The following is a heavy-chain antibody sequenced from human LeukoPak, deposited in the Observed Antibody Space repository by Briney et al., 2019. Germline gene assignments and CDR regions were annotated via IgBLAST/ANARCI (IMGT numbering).Heavy chain of an antibody. CDR1: GGSISSYF. CDR3: ARDSNWGRKEFDY. J-gene: IGHJ4*02. CDR2: IHHSGNT. V-gene: IGHV4-59*12. D-gene: IGHD7-27*01. Sequence: SETLSLPCTAFGGSISSYFWSWIRQTPGQGLEGIGYIHHSGNTYYNPSLKSRVSISADTSKNQFSLKLSSVTAADTAVYYCARDSNWGRKEFDYWGQGTLVTVSS.